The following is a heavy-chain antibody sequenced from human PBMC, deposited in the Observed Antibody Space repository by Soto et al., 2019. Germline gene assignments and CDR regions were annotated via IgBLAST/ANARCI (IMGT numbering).Heavy chain of an antibody. J-gene: IGHJ4*02. D-gene: IGHD3-22*01. Sequence: GGSLRLSCAASGFTFSSYAMSWVRQAPGKGLEWVSAISGSGGSTYYADSVKGRFTISRDNSKNTLYLQMDSLRAEDTAVYYCAKESYYYDSSGYYYLPFDYWGQGTLVTVSS. CDR1: GFTFSSYA. CDR3: AKESYYYDSSGYYYLPFDY. V-gene: IGHV3-23*01. CDR2: ISGSGGST.